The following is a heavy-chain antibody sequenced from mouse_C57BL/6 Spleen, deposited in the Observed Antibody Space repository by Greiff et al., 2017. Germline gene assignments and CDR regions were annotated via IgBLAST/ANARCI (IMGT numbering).Heavy chain of an antibody. CDR2: IHPNSGST. Sequence: VQLQQPGAELVKPGASVKLSCKASGYTFTSYWMHWVKQRPGQGLEWIGMIHPNSGSTNYNEKFKSKATLTVDKSSSTAYMQLSSLTSEDSAVYCCARSYRGSRYFDVWGTGTTVTVSS. J-gene: IGHJ1*03. CDR1: GYTFTSYW. D-gene: IGHD1-1*01. CDR3: ARSYRGSRYFDV. V-gene: IGHV1-64*01.